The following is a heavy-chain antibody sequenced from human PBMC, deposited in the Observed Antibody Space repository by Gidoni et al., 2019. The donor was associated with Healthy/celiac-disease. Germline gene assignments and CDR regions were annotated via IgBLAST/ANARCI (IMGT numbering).Heavy chain of an antibody. CDR3: ARPSGYSYGSWFDP. CDR2: IYPGDSDT. Sequence: EVQLVQSGAEVKQPGESLKISCKGSGYSFTSYWIGWVRQMRGKGMVWIWLIYPGDSDTRYSPSFQGQVTISAERSISTAYLEWSSLKASDTAMYYCARPSGYSYGSWFDPWGQGTLVTVSS. CDR1: GYSFTSYW. V-gene: IGHV5-51*01. D-gene: IGHD5-18*01. J-gene: IGHJ5*02.